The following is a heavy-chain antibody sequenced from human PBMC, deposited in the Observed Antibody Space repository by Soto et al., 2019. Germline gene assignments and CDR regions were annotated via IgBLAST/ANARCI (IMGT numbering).Heavy chain of an antibody. CDR2: IYYSGST. CDR1: GGSISSGGYY. D-gene: IGHD2-15*01. CDR3: ARFLGSQYYYYGMDV. V-gene: IGHV4-31*03. J-gene: IGHJ6*02. Sequence: QVQLQESGPGLVKPSQTLSLTCTVSGGSISSGGYYWSWIRQHPGKGLEWIGYIYYSGSTYYNPSLKGRVTISVDTSKNQFSPKLSSVTAADTAVYYCARFLGSQYYYYGMDVWGQGTTVTVSS.